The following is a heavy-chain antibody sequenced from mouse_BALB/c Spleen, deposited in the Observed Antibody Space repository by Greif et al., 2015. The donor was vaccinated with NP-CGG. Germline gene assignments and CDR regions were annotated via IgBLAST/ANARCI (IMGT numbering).Heavy chain of an antibody. CDR3: ARWDWYFDV. J-gene: IGHJ1*01. CDR2: IDPANGNT. V-gene: IGHV14-3*02. Sequence: VQVVESGAELVKPGASVKLSCTASGFNIKDTYMHWVKQRPEQGLEWIGRIDPANGNTKYDPKFQGKATITADTSSNTAYLQLSSLTSEDTAVYYRARWDWYFDVWGAGTTVTVSS. CDR1: GFNIKDTY.